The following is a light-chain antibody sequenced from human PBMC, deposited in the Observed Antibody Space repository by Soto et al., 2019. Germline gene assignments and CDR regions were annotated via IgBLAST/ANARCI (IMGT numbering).Light chain of an antibody. J-gene: IGKJ1*01. CDR1: QMVRNHY. Sequence: EIVSTLSPGTLSRSPGESGTLSCRASQMVRNHYLAWYQQKAGRAPRLLIYGASNSDTGIPDRFSGRGSWTDFTLTIGRLEPPDFAVYYCKHYGSSGTFGQGTKVAIK. V-gene: IGKV3-20*01. CDR2: GAS. CDR3: KHYGSSGT.